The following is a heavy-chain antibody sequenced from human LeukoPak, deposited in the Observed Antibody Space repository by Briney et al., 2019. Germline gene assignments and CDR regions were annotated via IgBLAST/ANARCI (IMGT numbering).Heavy chain of an antibody. J-gene: IGHJ4*02. CDR3: ARLTLTGSLN. CDR2: INHSGST. Sequence: SETLSLTCAVYGGSFCGYYWSWIRQPPGKGLEWIGEINHSGSTNYNPSLKSRVTISVDTSKNQFSLKLSSVTAADTAVYYCARLTLTGSLNWGQGTLVTVSS. V-gene: IGHV4-34*01. D-gene: IGHD7-27*01. CDR1: GGSFCGYY.